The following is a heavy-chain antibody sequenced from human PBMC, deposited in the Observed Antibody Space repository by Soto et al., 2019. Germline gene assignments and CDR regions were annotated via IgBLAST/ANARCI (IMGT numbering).Heavy chain of an antibody. D-gene: IGHD5-18*01. CDR2: ISYDGSNK. V-gene: IGHV3-30-3*01. Sequence: QVQLVESGGGVVQPGRSLRLSCAASGFTFSSYAMHWVRQAPGKGLEWVAVISYDGSNKYYADSVKGRFTISRDNSKNTLYLQMNSLRAEDTAVYYCARDRLEVDTAMVTGYYYYYYGMDVWGQGTTVTVSS. CDR3: ARDRLEVDTAMVTGYYYYYYGMDV. CDR1: GFTFSSYA. J-gene: IGHJ6*02.